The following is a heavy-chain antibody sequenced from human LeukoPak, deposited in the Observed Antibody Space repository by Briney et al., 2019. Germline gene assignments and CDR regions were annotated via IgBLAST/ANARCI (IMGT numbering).Heavy chain of an antibody. CDR2: IYYSGST. Sequence: PSETLTLTCTVSGGSISSYYWSWIRQPPGKGLEWIGYIYYSGSTNYNPSLKSRVTISVDTSKNQFSLKLSSVTAADTAVYYCARLWGGSGSYHLDYWGQGTLVTVSS. CDR3: ARLWGGSGSYHLDY. V-gene: IGHV4-59*08. J-gene: IGHJ4*02. D-gene: IGHD1-26*01. CDR1: GGSISSYY.